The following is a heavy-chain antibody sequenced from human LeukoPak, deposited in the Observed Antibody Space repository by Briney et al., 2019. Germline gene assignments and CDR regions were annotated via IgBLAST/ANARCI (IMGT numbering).Heavy chain of an antibody. CDR3: ARERRDTILHSGAFDI. CDR1: GFTFSTYF. J-gene: IGHJ3*02. D-gene: IGHD2-21*01. CDR2: IASDGSHT. Sequence: GRSLRLSCAASGFTFSTYFMHWVRQAPGKGLEWLADIASDGSHTFYVESVKGRFTISRDNSKNTLYLQMNSLRAEDTAVYFCARERRDTILHSGAFDIWGQGTMVTVSS. V-gene: IGHV3-30-3*01.